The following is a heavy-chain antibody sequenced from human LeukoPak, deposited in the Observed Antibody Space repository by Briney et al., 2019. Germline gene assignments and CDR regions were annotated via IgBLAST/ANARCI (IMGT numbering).Heavy chain of an antibody. V-gene: IGHV3-21*01. CDR3: ARNYDFWSSPQGYMDV. CDR1: GFTLSGHS. Sequence: GGSLRLSCAASGFTLSGHSMTWVRQTPGKGLEWVSSISRSSSYIYSTDSVKGRFTISRDNARNSLFLEMSSLRAEDTAVYYCARNYDFWSSPQGYMDVWGTGTTVIVSS. D-gene: IGHD3-3*01. J-gene: IGHJ6*03. CDR2: ISRSSSYI.